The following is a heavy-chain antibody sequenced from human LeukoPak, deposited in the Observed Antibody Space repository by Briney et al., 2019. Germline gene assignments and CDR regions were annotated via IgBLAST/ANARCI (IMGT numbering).Heavy chain of an antibody. CDR3: ARGGYCSGGSCYSGAFDY. V-gene: IGHV3-64*01. CDR2: ISSNGGST. CDR1: GFTFSSYG. Sequence: PGGSLRLSCAASGFTFSSYGMSWVRQAPGKGLEWVSAISSNGGSTYYANSVKGRFTISRDNSKNTLYLQMGSLRAEDMAVYYCARGGYCSGGSCYSGAFDYWGQGTLVTVSS. J-gene: IGHJ4*02. D-gene: IGHD2-15*01.